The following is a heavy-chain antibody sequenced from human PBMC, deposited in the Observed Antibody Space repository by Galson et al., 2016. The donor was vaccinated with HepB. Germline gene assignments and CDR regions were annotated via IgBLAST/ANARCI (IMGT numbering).Heavy chain of an antibody. CDR1: GYTFTKYS. Sequence: SVKVSCKAAGYTFTKYSLHWLRQAPGQRLEWMGWINTGDGSTKYSQNFQGRVTITRDTSASTAYMELSSLSSEDTAVYYCVKGVAATFRFDLWGLGTQVTVSS. D-gene: IGHD6-19*01. J-gene: IGHJ4*02. CDR3: VKGVAATFRFDL. CDR2: INTGDGST. V-gene: IGHV1-3*04.